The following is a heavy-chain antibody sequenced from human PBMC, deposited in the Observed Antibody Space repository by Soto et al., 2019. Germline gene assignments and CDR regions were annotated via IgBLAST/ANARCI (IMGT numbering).Heavy chain of an antibody. J-gene: IGHJ4*02. D-gene: IGHD1-1*01. V-gene: IGHV3-21*01. CDR3: ASETGTNGPSFDY. CDR1: GFTFSSYS. Sequence: GGSLRLSCAAPGFTFSSYSMNWVRQAPGKGLEWVSSISSSSSYIYYADSVKGRFTISRDNAKNSLYLQMNSLRAEDTAVYYCASETGTNGPSFDYWGQGTLVTVSS. CDR2: ISSSSSYI.